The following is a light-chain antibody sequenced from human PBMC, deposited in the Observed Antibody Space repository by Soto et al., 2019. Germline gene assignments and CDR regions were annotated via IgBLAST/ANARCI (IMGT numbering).Light chain of an antibody. CDR1: SSDVGGYNY. CDR3: CSYTTSNTRQIV. Sequence: QSVLTQPAPVSGPPGQSITISCTGTSSDVGGYNYVSWYQQHPGKAPKFMIYDVSNRPSGVSNRFSGSKSGNTASLTISGLQAEDEADYYCCSYTTSNTRQIVFGTGTKVTVL. J-gene: IGLJ1*01. V-gene: IGLV2-14*01. CDR2: DVS.